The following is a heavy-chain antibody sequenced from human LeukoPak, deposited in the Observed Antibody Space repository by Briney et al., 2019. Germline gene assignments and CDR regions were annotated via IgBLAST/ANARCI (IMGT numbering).Heavy chain of an antibody. J-gene: IGHJ3*02. Sequence: SGPTLVKPTQTLTLTCTFSGFSLNTSGVGVGWIRQPPGKALEWLALIYWNDDKRYSPSLKSRLTITKDTSKNQVVLTMTNMDPVDTATYYCAHSFYGDYWPADAFGIWGQGTLVTVSS. D-gene: IGHD4-17*01. CDR3: AHSFYGDYWPADAFGI. CDR1: GFSLNTSGVG. CDR2: IYWNDDK. V-gene: IGHV2-5*01.